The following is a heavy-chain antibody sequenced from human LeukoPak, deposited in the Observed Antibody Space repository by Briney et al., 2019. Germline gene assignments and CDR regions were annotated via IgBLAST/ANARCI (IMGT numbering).Heavy chain of an antibody. CDR1: GGSISSYY. CDR2: IYTSGST. J-gene: IGHJ4*02. D-gene: IGHD3-10*01. CDR3: ARDRVLLWFGEPTYYFDY. Sequence: SSETLSLTCTVSGGSISSYYWSWIRQPAGKGLEWIGRIYTSGSTNYNPSLKSRVTMSVDTSKNQFSLKLSSVTAADTAVYYCARDRVLLWFGEPTYYFDYWGQGTLVTVSS. V-gene: IGHV4-4*07.